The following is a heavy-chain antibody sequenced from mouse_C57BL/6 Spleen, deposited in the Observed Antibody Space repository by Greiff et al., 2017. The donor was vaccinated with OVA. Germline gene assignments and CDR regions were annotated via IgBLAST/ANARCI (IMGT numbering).Heavy chain of an antibody. Sequence: VKLVESGAELVKPGASVKISCKASGYAFSSYWMNWVKQRPGKGLEWLGQIYPGDGDTNYNGQFTGKATLTADKSSSTAYMQLISLTSEDSAVYFCTRKDGSLDYWGQGTTLTVSS. V-gene: IGHV1-80*01. CDR2: IYPGDGDT. CDR3: TRKDGSLDY. CDR1: GYAFSSYW. D-gene: IGHD2-3*01. J-gene: IGHJ2*01.